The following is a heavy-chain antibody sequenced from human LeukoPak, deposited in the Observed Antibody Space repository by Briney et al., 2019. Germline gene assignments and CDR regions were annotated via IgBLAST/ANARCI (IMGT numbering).Heavy chain of an antibody. J-gene: IGHJ4*02. CDR1: GFTFGEYP. D-gene: IGHD3-10*01. CDR3: SRYYGSGRRRYFDY. V-gene: IGHV3-49*03. CDR2: IRSKAYGGTS. Sequence: GVSLRLSCTTSGFTFGEYPMSWIRQAPGKGLEWVGFIRSKAYGGTSEYAASVEGRFIISRDDSKSIAYLQMNSLKIEDTAVYYCSRYYGSGRRRYFDYWGQGTLVTVSS.